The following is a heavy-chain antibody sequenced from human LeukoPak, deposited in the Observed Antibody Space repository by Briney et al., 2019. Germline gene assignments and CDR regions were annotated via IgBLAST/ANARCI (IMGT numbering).Heavy chain of an antibody. Sequence: ASVKVSCKASGYTFTDFYIHWMRQAPGQGLEWMGWINPISGATNHVQQFQDWVTMTRDTDVNTAYLEFSSLKSDDTAVYFCARDRFHYDNTGSLKVNVYDIWGQGTMVTVSS. V-gene: IGHV1-2*04. CDR1: GYTFTDFY. J-gene: IGHJ3*02. CDR2: INPISGAT. D-gene: IGHD3-22*01. CDR3: ARDRFHYDNTGSLKVNVYDI.